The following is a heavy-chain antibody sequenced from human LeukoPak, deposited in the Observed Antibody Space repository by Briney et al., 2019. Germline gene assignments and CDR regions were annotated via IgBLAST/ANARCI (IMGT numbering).Heavy chain of an antibody. Sequence: GASVKVSCKASGYTFTSYAMNWVRQAPGQGLEWMGWINTNTGNPTYAQGFTGRFVFSLDTSVSTAYLQISSLKAEDTAVYYCARVSRDILTGYPIPQFDYWGQGTLVTVSS. CDR1: GYTFTSYA. CDR3: ARVSRDILTGYPIPQFDY. D-gene: IGHD3-9*01. CDR2: INTNTGNP. J-gene: IGHJ4*02. V-gene: IGHV7-4-1*02.